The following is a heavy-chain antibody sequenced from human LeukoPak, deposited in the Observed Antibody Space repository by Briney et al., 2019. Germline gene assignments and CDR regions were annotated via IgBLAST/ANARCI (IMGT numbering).Heavy chain of an antibody. V-gene: IGHV4-4*07. CDR2: IYSTGST. Sequence: SETLSLTCTVSGGSISSYYWSWIRQPAGKGLEWIVRIYSTGSTNYNPSLKSRVTISVDTSKNQFTLRLRSVPAADPAVYYCARQIASAGTAGFDFWGQGALVTVSS. J-gene: IGHJ4*02. D-gene: IGHD6-13*01. CDR1: GGSISSYY. CDR3: ARQIASAGTAGFDF.